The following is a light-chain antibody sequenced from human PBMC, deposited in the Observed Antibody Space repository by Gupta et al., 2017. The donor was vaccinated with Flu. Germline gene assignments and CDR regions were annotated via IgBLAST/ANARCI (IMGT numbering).Light chain of an antibody. J-gene: IGKJ2*01. CDR2: SAS. CDR1: QSISSDY. Sequence: GTLSLSPGERATLSCRSSQSISSDYLAWYQQKPGQAPRLLIYSASTRATGIPDRFSGSGSGTXFTLTIXGLEPEDFAVYFCQHSGNSLYTFGXGTKLEI. CDR3: QHSGNSLYT. V-gene: IGKV3-20*01.